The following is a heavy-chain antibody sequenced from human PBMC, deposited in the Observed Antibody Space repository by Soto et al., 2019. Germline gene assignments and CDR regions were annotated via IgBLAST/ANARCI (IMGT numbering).Heavy chain of an antibody. CDR2: VFRSGSV. V-gene: IGHV4-61*01. CDR3: ARARNRYFDY. J-gene: IGHJ4*02. D-gene: IGHD1-1*01. Sequence: LSLTCNVSGGSMTTGSYFWSWIRQPPGKGLEWIGYVFRSGSVNYSPSFKSRVTISIDTSKNQFSLMLKSVTAADTAVYFCARARNRYFDYWGQGALVTVSS. CDR1: GGSMTTGSYF.